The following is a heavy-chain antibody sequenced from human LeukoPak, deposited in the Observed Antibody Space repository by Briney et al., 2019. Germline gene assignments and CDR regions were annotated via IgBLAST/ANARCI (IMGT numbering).Heavy chain of an antibody. CDR1: GGTFSNYG. Sequence: GASVKVSCKASGGTFSNYGISWVRQAPGQGLEWMGGTIPILGTANYAQKFQGRVTITADESTSTAYMGLSSLRSEDTAVYYCARAFGYCTSTSCLDYYYFMDVWGKGTTVTVSS. D-gene: IGHD2-2*03. V-gene: IGHV1-69*13. J-gene: IGHJ6*03. CDR2: TIPILGTA. CDR3: ARAFGYCTSTSCLDYYYFMDV.